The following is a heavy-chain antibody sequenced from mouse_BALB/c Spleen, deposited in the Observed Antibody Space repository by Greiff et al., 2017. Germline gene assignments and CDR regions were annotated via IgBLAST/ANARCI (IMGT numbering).Heavy chain of an antibody. CDR3: ARELFNY. CDR2: INPSTGYT. J-gene: IGHJ2*01. CDR1: GYTFTSYW. V-gene: IGHV1-7*01. Sequence: QVQLKQSGAELAKPGASVKMSCKASGYTFTSYWMHWVKQRPGQGLEWIGYINPSTGYTEYNQKFKDKATLTADKSSSTAYMQLSSLTSEDSAVYYCARELFNYWGQGTTLTVSS.